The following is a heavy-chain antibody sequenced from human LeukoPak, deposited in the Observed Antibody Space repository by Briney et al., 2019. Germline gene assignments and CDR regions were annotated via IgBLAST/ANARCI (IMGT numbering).Heavy chain of an antibody. CDR3: ARGRAAAGPQYFQH. Sequence: SVKVSCKASGGTFSSYAVSWVRQAPGHGLEWMGGIIPIFGTANYAQKFQGRVTITADESTSTAYMELSSLRSEDTAVYYCARGRAAAGPQYFQHWGQGTLVTVSS. CDR2: IIPIFGTA. D-gene: IGHD6-13*01. CDR1: GGTFSSYA. J-gene: IGHJ1*01. V-gene: IGHV1-69*13.